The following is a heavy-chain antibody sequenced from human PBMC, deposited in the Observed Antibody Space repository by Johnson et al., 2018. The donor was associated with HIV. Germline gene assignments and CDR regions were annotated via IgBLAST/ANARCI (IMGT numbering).Heavy chain of an antibody. CDR3: ARDPEYCSGGSCYAAFDI. CDR2: INWNGGST. CDR1: GFTFSSYW. D-gene: IGHD2-15*01. J-gene: IGHJ3*02. V-gene: IGHV3-20*04. Sequence: VQLVESGGGLVQPGGSLRLSCVASGFTFSSYWMHWVRQAPGKGLVWVSGINWNGGSTGYADSVKGRFTISRDNAKNSLYLQMNSLRAEDTALYYCARDPEYCSGGSCYAAFDIWGQGTMVTVSS.